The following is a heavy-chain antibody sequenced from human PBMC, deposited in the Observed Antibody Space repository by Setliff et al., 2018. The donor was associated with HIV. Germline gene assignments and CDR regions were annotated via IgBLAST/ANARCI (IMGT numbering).Heavy chain of an antibody. D-gene: IGHD2-21*01. V-gene: IGHV4-38-2*01. CDR1: GYSIRSSYY. Sequence: PSETLSLPCAVSGYSIRSSYYWGWILQPPGKGLELIGNIYHSGTTYYNPSLKSRVTMSVDTSKTQFSLKLSSVTAADPAVYYCASAWIQLLSRILYCGGDCYSPFDSWGQGTLVTVSS. CDR2: IYHSGTT. J-gene: IGHJ4*02. CDR3: ASAWIQLLSRILYCGGDCYSPFDS.